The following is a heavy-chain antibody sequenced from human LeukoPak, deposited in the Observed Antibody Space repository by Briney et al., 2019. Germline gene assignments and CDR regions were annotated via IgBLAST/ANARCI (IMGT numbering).Heavy chain of an antibody. CDR3: TTLITYYYGSGRDY. CDR1: GFTFSNAW. J-gene: IGHJ4*02. Sequence: PWGSLRLSCAASGFTFSNAWMSWVRQAPGKGLEWVGRIKSKTDGGTTDYDAPVKVRFTISRADSKTTLYLQMNSLKTMDTAVYFCTTLITYYYGSGRDYWGQGTLVTVSS. D-gene: IGHD3-10*01. CDR2: IKSKTDGGTT. V-gene: IGHV3-15*01.